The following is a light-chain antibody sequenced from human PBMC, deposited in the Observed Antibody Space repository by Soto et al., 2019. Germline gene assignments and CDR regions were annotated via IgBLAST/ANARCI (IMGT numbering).Light chain of an antibody. CDR2: GAS. CDR1: QSVSGSY. V-gene: IGKV3-20*01. J-gene: IGKJ5*01. CDR3: QQYRMSPNT. Sequence: VRTQCRNTLYSFPRHRVSLSCRTSQSVSGSYLAWYQQRPGQAPRVLIYGASSRATGVPDRFSGSGSGTEFTLTIRGLKPEDFEVYYCQQYRMSPNTFGQGTRLEIK.